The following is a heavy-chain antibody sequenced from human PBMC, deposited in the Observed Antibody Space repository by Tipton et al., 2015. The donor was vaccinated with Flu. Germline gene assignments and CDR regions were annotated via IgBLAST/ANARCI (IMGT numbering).Heavy chain of an antibody. CDR2: INPNSGDT. Sequence: QLMQSGPEVKKPGASVKVSCKASGYMFIANFMHWVRQAPGQGLEWMGRINPNSGDTNYAQKFQGRVTMTRDTSISTAYMELSELRSDDTAMYYCTRATYYDSTAYYFDYWGQGTLATVSS. CDR3: TRATYYDSTAYYFDY. CDR1: GYMFIANF. D-gene: IGHD3-22*01. J-gene: IGHJ4*02. V-gene: IGHV1-2*02.